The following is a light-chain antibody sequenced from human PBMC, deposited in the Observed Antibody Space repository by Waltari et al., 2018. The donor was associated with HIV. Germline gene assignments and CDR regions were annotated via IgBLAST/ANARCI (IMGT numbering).Light chain of an antibody. J-gene: IGKJ2*01. CDR1: QGVSNY. CDR2: EAS. V-gene: IGKV3-11*01. Sequence: EIVLTQSPATLSLSPGERATLSCRASQGVSNYLAWYQQKPGQAPRLLIYEASKRATGIPARVSGSGFGTDFTLTISSLEPEDFAVYYCQQRSNWPRNTFGQGTKLEIK. CDR3: QQRSNWPRNT.